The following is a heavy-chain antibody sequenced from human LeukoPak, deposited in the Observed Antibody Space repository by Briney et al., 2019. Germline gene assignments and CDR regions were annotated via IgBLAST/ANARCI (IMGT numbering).Heavy chain of an antibody. J-gene: IGHJ5*02. CDR3: ARASIVVVPAAMAWFDP. CDR2: IKQDGSEK. V-gene: IGHV3-7*01. D-gene: IGHD2-2*01. CDR1: GFTFSSYW. Sequence: PGGSLRLSCAASGFTFSSYWMSWVRQAPGKGLEWVANIKQDGSEKYYVDSVKGRFTISRDNAKNSLYLQMSSLRAEDTAVYYCARASIVVVPAAMAWFDPWGQGTLVTVSS.